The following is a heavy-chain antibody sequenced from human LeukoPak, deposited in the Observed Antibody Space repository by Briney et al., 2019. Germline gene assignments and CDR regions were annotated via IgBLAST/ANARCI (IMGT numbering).Heavy chain of an antibody. CDR1: GGSISSSSYY. CDR2: IYYSGTT. J-gene: IGHJ4*02. V-gene: IGHV4-31*03. D-gene: IGHD3-22*01. CDR3: ARDSSHFYYESSAYPVVISAGNV. Sequence: PSETLSLTCTVSGGSISSSSYYWSWIRQHPGNGLDYIGYIYYSGTTDYNPSLKSRVTISLDRSKNQFSLKLSSVTAADTAIYYCARDSSHFYYESSAYPVVISAGNVWGQGTLVTVSS.